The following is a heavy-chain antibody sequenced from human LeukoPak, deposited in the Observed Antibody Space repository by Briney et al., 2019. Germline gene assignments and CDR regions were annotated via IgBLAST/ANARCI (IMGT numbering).Heavy chain of an antibody. J-gene: IGHJ6*02. D-gene: IGHD3-16*01. V-gene: IGHV3-48*03. CDR2: ISSSATTI. Sequence: GGSLRLSCAASGFIFSSFEMNWVRQAPGKGLEWVSYISSSATTIYYAESVRGRFTISRDNAKNSVYLQMNSLRAEDTAVYYCARPSVGGVVDGMDVWGQGTTVTVSS. CDR3: ARPSVGGVVDGMDV. CDR1: GFIFSSFE.